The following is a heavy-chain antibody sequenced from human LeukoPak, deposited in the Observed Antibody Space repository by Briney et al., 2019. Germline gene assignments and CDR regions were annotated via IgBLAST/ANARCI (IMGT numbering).Heavy chain of an antibody. CDR3: ARSQSGYFPPTSDY. D-gene: IGHD3-3*01. CDR1: GFTFSSYN. V-gene: IGHV3-21*01. Sequence: GGSLSLSCAASGFTFSSYNMNWVRQAPGKGLEWVSSISSSSDYIHYADSVKGRFTISRDDAKNSLYLQLNSLRAEDTAAYYCARSQSGYFPPTSDYWGQGTLVTVSS. J-gene: IGHJ4*02. CDR2: ISSSSDYI.